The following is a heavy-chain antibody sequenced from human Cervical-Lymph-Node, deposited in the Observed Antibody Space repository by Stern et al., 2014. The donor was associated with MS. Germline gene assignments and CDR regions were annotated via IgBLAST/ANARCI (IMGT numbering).Heavy chain of an antibody. CDR2: IYTTGST. CDR3: ARDKEDTNMAFRYFDN. D-gene: IGHD5-18*01. Sequence: DQLVESGPGLVKPSQTLSLTCTVSGGSVGSGSYDWSWIRQPAGKGLEWIGRIYTTGSTYSNPPLKSRVSISIDTSKTQFSLKLTSVTAADTAVYYCARDKEDTNMAFRYFDNWGQGTLVTVSS. J-gene: IGHJ4*02. V-gene: IGHV4-61*02. CDR1: GGSVGSGSYD.